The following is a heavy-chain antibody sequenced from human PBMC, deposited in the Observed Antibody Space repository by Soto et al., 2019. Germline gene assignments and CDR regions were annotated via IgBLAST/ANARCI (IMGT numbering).Heavy chain of an antibody. Sequence: SETLSLTCAVSSGSISSSNWWSWVRQPPGKGLEWIGEIYHSGSTNYNPSLKSRVTISVDKSKNQFSLKLSSVTAADTAVYYWARCYYYYYMDVWGKGTTVTVSS. J-gene: IGHJ6*03. V-gene: IGHV4-4*02. CDR1: SGSISSSNW. CDR2: IYHSGST. CDR3: ARCYYYYYMDV.